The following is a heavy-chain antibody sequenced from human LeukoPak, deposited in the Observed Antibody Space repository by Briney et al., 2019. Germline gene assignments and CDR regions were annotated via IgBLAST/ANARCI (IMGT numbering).Heavy chain of an antibody. CDR3: ARQRYSDY. J-gene: IGHJ4*02. V-gene: IGHV3-7*01. CDR2: IKEDGSED. CDR1: GFTFSRYW. Sequence: GGSLRLSCAASGFTFSRYWMTWVRQAPGKGLEWVANIKEDGSEDSYVESVKGRFTISRDNAKNSLYLQLNSLRAEDTAVYFCARQRYSDYWGQGTLVTVSS. D-gene: IGHD1-1*01.